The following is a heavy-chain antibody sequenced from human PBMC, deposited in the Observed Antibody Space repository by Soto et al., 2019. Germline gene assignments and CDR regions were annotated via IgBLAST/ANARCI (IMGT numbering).Heavy chain of an antibody. V-gene: IGHV5-10-1*01. CDR2: MDPSDSYT. CDR3: ASHNFFCGGVCNSSGMEV. D-gene: IGHD2-21*02. CDR1: GYMFTNYW. Sequence: GESLKISCQGSGYMFTNYWINWLRQVSGGGLEWLGRMDPSDSYTKYNPSFQGHVTISAEKSTSTAYLQWSSLRASDTAVYYCASHNFFCGGVCNSSGMEVWGQGTTVTVSS. J-gene: IGHJ6*02.